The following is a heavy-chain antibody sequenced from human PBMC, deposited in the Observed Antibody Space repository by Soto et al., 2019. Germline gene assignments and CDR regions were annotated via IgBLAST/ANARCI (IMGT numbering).Heavy chain of an antibody. V-gene: IGHV4-59*08. CDR3: ARLPRGGWYYFDY. CDR1: GDSISRYY. Sequence: QVQLQESGPGLVKPSETLSLTCTVSGDSISRYYWSWIRQPPGKGLEWIGYIYHTGSTNYNPSLKSRVTMSVATSKNQFSLKLSSVTAADTAVYYCARLPRGGWYYFDYWGQGTLVTVSS. J-gene: IGHJ4*02. CDR2: IYHTGST. D-gene: IGHD6-19*01.